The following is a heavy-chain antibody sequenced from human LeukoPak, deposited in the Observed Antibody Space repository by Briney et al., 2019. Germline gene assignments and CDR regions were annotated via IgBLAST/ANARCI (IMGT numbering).Heavy chain of an antibody. CDR1: GGSFSGYY. CDR2: INHSGST. CDR3: ARGFNSRGWFDP. D-gene: IGHD6-13*01. J-gene: IGHJ5*02. Sequence: SETLSLTCAVYGGSFSGYYWSWIRQPPGKGLEWIGEINHSGSTNYNPSLKSRVTISVDKSKNQFSLKLSSVTAADTAVYYCARGFNSRGWFDPWGQGTLVTVSS. V-gene: IGHV4-34*01.